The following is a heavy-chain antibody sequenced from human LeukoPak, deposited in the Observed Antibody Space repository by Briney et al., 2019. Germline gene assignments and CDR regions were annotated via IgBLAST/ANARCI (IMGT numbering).Heavy chain of an antibody. CDR2: TTDSGAST. J-gene: IGHJ4*02. D-gene: IGHD2-21*02. CDR1: GFTFSDYY. V-gene: IGHV3-23*01. CDR3: VRRDVVVTGHYFDY. Sequence: PGGSLRLSCAASGFTFSDYYMSWVRQAPGKGLEWVSTTTDSGASTWYADSVKGRFTISRDNSKNTLQLQMNSLRAEDTAVYYCVRRDVVVTGHYFDYWGQGILVTVSS.